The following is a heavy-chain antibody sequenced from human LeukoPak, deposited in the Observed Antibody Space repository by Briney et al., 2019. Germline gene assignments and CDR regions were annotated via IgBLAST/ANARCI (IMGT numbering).Heavy chain of an antibody. Sequence: PGGSLRLSCAGSGFTFSTYGMHWVRQAPGKGLEWVAVIWYDGSKKYYGDSVKGRFTISRDNSRNTLYLQMNSLRVEDTAVYYCARVDGDSSGYYLLYWGQGTLVTVSS. CDR2: IWYDGSKK. J-gene: IGHJ4*02. D-gene: IGHD3-22*01. CDR3: ARVDGDSSGYYLLY. CDR1: GFTFSTYG. V-gene: IGHV3-33*01.